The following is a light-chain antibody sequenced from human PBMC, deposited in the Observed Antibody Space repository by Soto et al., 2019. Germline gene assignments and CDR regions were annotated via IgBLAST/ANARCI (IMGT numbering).Light chain of an antibody. CDR1: LSVRSNY. Sequence: EIVLKQSPDTLSLSPGERATHSCRASLSVRSNYLAWYQQKPGQAPRFLIYDASSRATGIPDRFSGGGSGTDFTLTISRLEPEDFAVYYCQQYGSTPLTFGGGTKV. CDR2: DAS. J-gene: IGKJ4*01. CDR3: QQYGSTPLT. V-gene: IGKV3-20*01.